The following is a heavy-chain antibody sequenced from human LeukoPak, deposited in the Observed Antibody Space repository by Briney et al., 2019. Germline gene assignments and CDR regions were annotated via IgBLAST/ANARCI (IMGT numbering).Heavy chain of an antibody. Sequence: GASVKVSCKASGYTFTSYDINWVRQATGQGREWMGWMNPNSGNTGYAQKFQGRVTMTRNPSLTTAYMELSSLRSEDTAVYYCARLSGSASGDYDILTGYYIRDYWGQGTLVTVSS. V-gene: IGHV1-8*01. D-gene: IGHD3-9*01. CDR1: GYTFTSYD. CDR3: ARLSGSASGDYDILTGYYIRDY. CDR2: MNPNSGNT. J-gene: IGHJ4*02.